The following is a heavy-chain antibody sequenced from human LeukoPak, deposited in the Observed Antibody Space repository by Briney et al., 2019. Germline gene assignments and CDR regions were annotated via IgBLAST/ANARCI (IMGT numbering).Heavy chain of an antibody. V-gene: IGHV3-7*01. Sequence: GGSLRLSCAASGFTFSSYWMSWVRQAPGKGLEWVANIKQDGSEKYYVDSVKGRFTISRDNAKNPLYLQMNSLRAEDTAVYYCARPSGYASNYYYFDYWGQGTLVTVSS. CDR1: GFTFSSYW. J-gene: IGHJ4*02. CDR3: ARPSGYASNYYYFDY. CDR2: IKQDGSEK. D-gene: IGHD5-12*01.